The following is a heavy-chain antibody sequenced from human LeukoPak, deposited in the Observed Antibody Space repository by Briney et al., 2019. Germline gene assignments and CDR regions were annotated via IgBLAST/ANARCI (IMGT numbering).Heavy chain of an antibody. CDR1: GYTFTGYY. CDR3: ARVVSDCSSTSCYAGSTDYYYYMDV. V-gene: IGHV1-2*06. CDR2: INPNSGGT. J-gene: IGHJ6*03. Sequence: ASVKVSCKASGYTFTGYYMHWVRQAPGQGLEWMGRINPNSGGTNYAQKFQGRVTMTRDTSISTAYMELSRLRSDDTAVYYCARVVSDCSSTSCYAGSTDYYYYMDVWGKGTTVTVSS. D-gene: IGHD2-2*01.